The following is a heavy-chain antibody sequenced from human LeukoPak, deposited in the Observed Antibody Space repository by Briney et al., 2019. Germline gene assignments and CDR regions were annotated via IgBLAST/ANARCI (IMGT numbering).Heavy chain of an antibody. V-gene: IGHV1-8*03. J-gene: IGHJ4*02. CDR3: ARGNNYDFWGGYYKRYYFDY. CDR1: GYTFTSYD. D-gene: IGHD3-3*01. Sequence: ASVKVSCKASGYTFTSYDINWVRQATGQGLEWMGWMNPNSGNTGYAQKFQGRVTITRNTSISTAYMELSSLRSEDTAVYYCARGNNYDFWGGYYKRYYFDYWGQGTLVTVSS. CDR2: MNPNSGNT.